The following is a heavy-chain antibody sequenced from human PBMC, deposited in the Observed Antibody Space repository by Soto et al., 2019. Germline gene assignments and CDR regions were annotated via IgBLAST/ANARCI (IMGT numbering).Heavy chain of an antibody. CDR1: GGSISSYY. Sequence: QVQLQESGPGLVKPSETLSLTCTVSGGSISSYYWSWIRQPPGKGLEWIGYIYYSGSTNYNPSLKSRVTISVDTSKNQFSLKLSSVTAADTAVYYCARLYGLDAFDIWGQGTIVTVSS. CDR2: IYYSGST. CDR3: ARLYGLDAFDI. V-gene: IGHV4-59*08. D-gene: IGHD3-16*02. J-gene: IGHJ3*02.